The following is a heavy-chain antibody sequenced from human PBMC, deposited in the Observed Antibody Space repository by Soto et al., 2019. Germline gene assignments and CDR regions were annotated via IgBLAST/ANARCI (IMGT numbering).Heavy chain of an antibody. CDR1: GGTFSSYA. Sequence: ASVKVSCKASGGTFSSYAISWVRQAPGQGLEWMGGIIPIFGTANYAQKFQGRVTITADESTSTAYMELSSLRSEDTAVYYCASLYYYDSSGYYRKDAFDIWGQGTMVTVSS. D-gene: IGHD3-22*01. CDR3: ASLYYYDSSGYYRKDAFDI. V-gene: IGHV1-69*13. CDR2: IIPIFGTA. J-gene: IGHJ3*02.